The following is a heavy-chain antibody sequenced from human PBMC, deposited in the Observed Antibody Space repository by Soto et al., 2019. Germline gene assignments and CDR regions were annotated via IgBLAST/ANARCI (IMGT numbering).Heavy chain of an antibody. D-gene: IGHD2-8*01. V-gene: IGHV1-8*01. Sequence: ASVKVSCKASGGTFTSYDINWVRQATGQGLEWMGWMNPNSGNTGYAQKFQGRVTMTRNTSISTAYMELSSLRSEDTAVYYCASPRYCTNGVCDDAFDIWGQGTMVTVSS. J-gene: IGHJ3*02. CDR3: ASPRYCTNGVCDDAFDI. CDR1: GGTFTSYD. CDR2: MNPNSGNT.